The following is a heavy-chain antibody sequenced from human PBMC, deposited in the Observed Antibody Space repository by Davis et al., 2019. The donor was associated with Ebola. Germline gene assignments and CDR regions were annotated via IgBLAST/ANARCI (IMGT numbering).Heavy chain of an antibody. CDR3: AREVHPTATAFLYYYGMDV. CDR2: IYYSGST. Sequence: MPSETLSLTCTVSGGSIRSYYWSWIRQPPGKGLEWIGYIYYSGSTNYNPSLKSRVTISVDTSKNQFSLKLSSATAADTAVYYCAREVHPTATAFLYYYGMDVWGQGTTVTVSS. J-gene: IGHJ6*02. D-gene: IGHD3-10*01. V-gene: IGHV4-59*01. CDR1: GGSIRSYY.